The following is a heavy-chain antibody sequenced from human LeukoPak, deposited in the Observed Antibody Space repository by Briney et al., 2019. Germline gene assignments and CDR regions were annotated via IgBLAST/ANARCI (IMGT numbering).Heavy chain of an antibody. J-gene: IGHJ3*02. CDR1: GFTFSSYT. CDR3: ARDKFDM. Sequence: TGGSLRLSCAASGFTFSSYTMNWVRQAPGKGLEWVSSIGSGSRTIYSADSVKGRFTISRDNARNSLYLQLNSLRDEDTAMYYCARDKFDMWGQGTMVTVSS. CDR2: IGSGSRTI. V-gene: IGHV3-48*02.